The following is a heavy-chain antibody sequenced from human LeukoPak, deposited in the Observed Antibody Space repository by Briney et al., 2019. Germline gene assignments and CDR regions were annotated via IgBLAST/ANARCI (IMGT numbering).Heavy chain of an antibody. Sequence: GRSLRPSCAASGFTFSNYDVHWVRQAPGKGLEWVAVIWYDGSNKYYVDSVKGRFTISRDISKNTLYLQMNSLSAEDTAVYYCARHGYNYGFDYWGQGTLVTVSS. CDR2: IWYDGSNK. D-gene: IGHD5-24*01. V-gene: IGHV3-33*01. CDR1: GFTFSNYD. J-gene: IGHJ4*02. CDR3: ARHGYNYGFDY.